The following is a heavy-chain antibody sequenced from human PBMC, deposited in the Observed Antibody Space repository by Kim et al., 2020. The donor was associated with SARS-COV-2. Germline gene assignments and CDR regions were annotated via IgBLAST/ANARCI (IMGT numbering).Heavy chain of an antibody. D-gene: IGHD3-10*01. CDR2: IRSKAYGGTT. J-gene: IGHJ4*02. V-gene: IGHV3-49*03. CDR3: TRVRSWFGKYYFDY. Sequence: GGSLRLSCTASGFPFGDYAMSWFRQAPGKGLEWVGFIRSKAYGGTTEYAASVKGRFTISRDDSKSIAYLQMNSLKTEDTAVYYCTRVRSWFGKYYFDYWGQGTLVTVSS. CDR1: GFPFGDYA.